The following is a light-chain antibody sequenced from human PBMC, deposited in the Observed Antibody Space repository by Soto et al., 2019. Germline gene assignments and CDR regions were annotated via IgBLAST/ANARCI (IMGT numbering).Light chain of an antibody. Sequence: DIQMTQAPSSLSASVGDRVNITCRASQNIRNSLNWYQQKPGKAPKLLISSTSSLQSGVPSRFSGSGSGTDFTLTISSLQPEDFASYYGQQSYSTPSITFGQGTRLEI. CDR3: QQSYSTPSIT. CDR1: QNIRNS. V-gene: IGKV1-39*01. CDR2: STS. J-gene: IGKJ5*01.